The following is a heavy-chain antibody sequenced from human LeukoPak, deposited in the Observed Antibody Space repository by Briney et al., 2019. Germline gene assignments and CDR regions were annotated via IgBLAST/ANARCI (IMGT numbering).Heavy chain of an antibody. V-gene: IGHV3-21*01. CDR3: AASPDYYDSSGYSYYFDY. CDR1: GFTFSSYS. J-gene: IGHJ4*02. Sequence: GGSLRLSCAAAGFTFSSYSMNWVRQAPGKGLEWVSSISTTSRYIYYADSVKGRFTVSRDNAKNSLSLQMNSLRAEDTAVYYCAASPDYYDSSGYSYYFDYWGQGTLVTVSS. CDR2: ISTTSRYI. D-gene: IGHD3-22*01.